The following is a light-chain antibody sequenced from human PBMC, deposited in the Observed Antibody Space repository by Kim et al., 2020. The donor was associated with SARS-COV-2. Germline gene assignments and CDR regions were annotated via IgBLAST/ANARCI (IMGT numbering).Light chain of an antibody. CDR1: QSVSSSY. Sequence: EIVLTQSPGTLSLSPGERATLSCRASQSVSSSYLAWYQQKPGQAPRLLIYDASSRATGIPDRFSGSGSGTDFTLTISRLEPEDVAVYYCQQYGSSRTFGQGTKVDIK. CDR2: DAS. V-gene: IGKV3-20*01. CDR3: QQYGSSRT. J-gene: IGKJ1*01.